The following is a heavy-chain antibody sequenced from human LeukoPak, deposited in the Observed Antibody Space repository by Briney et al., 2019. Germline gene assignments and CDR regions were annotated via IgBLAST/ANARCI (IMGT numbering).Heavy chain of an antibody. V-gene: IGHV3-23*01. Sequence: GGSLRLSCAASGFTFSDHYIDWVRQAPGKGLEWVSGIIGGAGGTYYADSVKGRFTISRDNAKNTLYLQMNSLRAEDTAVYYCAHGSMYQLDYWGQGTLVTVSS. J-gene: IGHJ4*02. CDR3: AHGSMYQLDY. CDR2: IIGGAGGT. CDR1: GFTFSDHY. D-gene: IGHD2-2*01.